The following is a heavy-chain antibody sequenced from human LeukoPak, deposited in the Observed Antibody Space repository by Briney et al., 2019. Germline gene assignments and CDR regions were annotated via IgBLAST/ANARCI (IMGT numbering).Heavy chain of an antibody. Sequence: GASVKVSCKASGYTFTSYGISWVRQAPGQGLEWMGWISAYNGNTNYAQKLQGRVTMTTDTSTSTAYMELRSLRSDDTAVYYCARDVPRIQILWFGETVPWFDPWGQGTLVTVSS. D-gene: IGHD3-10*01. CDR2: ISAYNGNT. J-gene: IGHJ5*02. CDR1: GYTFTSYG. CDR3: ARDVPRIQILWFGETVPWFDP. V-gene: IGHV1-18*01.